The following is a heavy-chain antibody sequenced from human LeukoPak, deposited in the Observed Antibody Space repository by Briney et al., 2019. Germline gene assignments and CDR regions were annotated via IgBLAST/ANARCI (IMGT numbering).Heavy chain of an antibody. CDR2: ISSSSSYI. V-gene: IGHV3-21*01. CDR3: AKDRPPLYGDYGYYYYYYMDV. Sequence: GGSLRLSCAASGFTFSSYSMNWVRQAPGKGLEWVSSISSSSSYIYYADSVKDRFTISRDNAKNSLYLQMNSLRAEDTAVYYCAKDRPPLYGDYGYYYYYYMDVWGKGTTVTVSS. J-gene: IGHJ6*03. D-gene: IGHD4-17*01. CDR1: GFTFSSYS.